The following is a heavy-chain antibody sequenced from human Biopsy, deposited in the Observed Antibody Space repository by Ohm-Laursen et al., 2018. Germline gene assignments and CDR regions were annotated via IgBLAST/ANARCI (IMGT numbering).Heavy chain of an antibody. CDR3: ARVRVWADSEGAFDP. V-gene: IGHV4-59*07. Sequence: SDTLSLTCIVSGGSINNFYWSWIRQPPGKGLEWIGIIYYSGNTKYNPSFKSRVTISVDTFRNQFSLKLSSVTAADTAVYYCARVRVWADSEGAFDPWGQGTMVTVSS. J-gene: IGHJ3*01. D-gene: IGHD1-26*01. CDR1: GGSINNFY. CDR2: IYYSGNT.